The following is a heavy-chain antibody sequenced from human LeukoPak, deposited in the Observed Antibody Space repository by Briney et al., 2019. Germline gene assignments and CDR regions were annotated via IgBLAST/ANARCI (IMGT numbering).Heavy chain of an antibody. CDR2: ISSSSSYI. D-gene: IGHD6-19*01. Sequence: GGSLRLSCAASGFTFSSYEMNWVRQAPGKGLEWVSSISSSSSYIYYADSVKGRFTISRDNAKNSLYLQMNSLRAEDTAVYYCARDATAVAGTMKDWGQGTLVTVSS. CDR1: GFTFSSYE. J-gene: IGHJ4*02. V-gene: IGHV3-21*01. CDR3: ARDATAVAGTMKD.